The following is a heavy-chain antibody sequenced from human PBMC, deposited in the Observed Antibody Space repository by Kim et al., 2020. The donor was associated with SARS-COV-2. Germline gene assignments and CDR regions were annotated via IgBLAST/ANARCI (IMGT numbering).Heavy chain of an antibody. CDR3: ARDSGQLEFDY. D-gene: IGHD3-10*01. J-gene: IGHJ4*02. Sequence: KYYADSVKGRFTISRDNSKITLYLQMNSLGAEDTAVYYCARDSGQLEFDYWGQGTLVTVSS. V-gene: IGHV3-33*01. CDR2: K.